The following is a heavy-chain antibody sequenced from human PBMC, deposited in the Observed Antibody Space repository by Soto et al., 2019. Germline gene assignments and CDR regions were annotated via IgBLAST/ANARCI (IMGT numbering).Heavy chain of an antibody. CDR2: ISSSSSTI. V-gene: IGHV3-48*01. Sequence: HPGGSLRLSCAASGFTFSSYSMNWVRQAPGKGLEWVSYISSSSSTIYYADSVKGRFTRDNAKNSLYLQMNSLRAEDTAVYYCAGEADYLNWFDPWGQGTLVTVSS. CDR1: GFTFSSYS. J-gene: IGHJ5*02. D-gene: IGHD4-17*01. CDR3: AGEADYLNWFDP.